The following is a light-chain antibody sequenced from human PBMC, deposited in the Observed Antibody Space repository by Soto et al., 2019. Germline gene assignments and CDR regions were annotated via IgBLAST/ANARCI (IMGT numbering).Light chain of an antibody. CDR1: QTISSW. CDR2: KTS. Sequence: DIQMTQSPSTLSGSVGDRVTITCRASQTISSWLAWYQQKPGKAPKLLIYKTSNLQSGVPSTFSGSGSGTEFTLTISSLQPDDFATYYCQQYYTYWHMFGQGTKVDIK. J-gene: IGKJ1*01. V-gene: IGKV1-5*03. CDR3: QQYYTYWHM.